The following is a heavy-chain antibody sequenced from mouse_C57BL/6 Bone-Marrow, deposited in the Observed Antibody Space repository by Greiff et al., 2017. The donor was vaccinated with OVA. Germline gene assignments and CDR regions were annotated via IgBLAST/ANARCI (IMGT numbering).Heavy chain of an antibody. D-gene: IGHD6-2*01. V-gene: IGHV1-76*01. CDR3: ARLVAVYFDY. CDR2: IYPGSGNT. Sequence: VKLQESGAELVRPGASVKLSCKASGYTFTDSYINWVKQRPGQGLEWIARIYPGSGNTYYNEKFKGKATLTAEKSSSTAYMQLSSLTSEDSAVYFCARLVAVYFDYWGQGTTLTVSS. J-gene: IGHJ2*01. CDR1: GYTFTDSY.